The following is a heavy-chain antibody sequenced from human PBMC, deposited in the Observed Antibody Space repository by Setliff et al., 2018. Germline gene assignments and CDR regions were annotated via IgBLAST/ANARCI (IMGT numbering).Heavy chain of an antibody. D-gene: IGHD3-16*02. J-gene: IGHJ6*03. CDR2: INPNSGGT. CDR3: ARVKAPALYYYMDV. V-gene: IGHV1-2*06. Sequence: GASVKVSCKASGYTFTGYYMHWVRQAPGQGLEWMGRINPNSGGTNYAQKFQGRVTMTRDTSISTAYMELSRLRSDDTAVYYCARVKAPALYYYMDVWGKGTTVTAP. CDR1: GYTFTGYY.